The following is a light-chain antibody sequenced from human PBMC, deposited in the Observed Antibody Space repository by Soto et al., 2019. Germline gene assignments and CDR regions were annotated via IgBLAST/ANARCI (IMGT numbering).Light chain of an antibody. CDR2: AAS. Sequence: DIVLTQSPGTLSLSPGERATLSCRASQIISSTYLGRYQQKPGQAPRLLIYAASSRATGIPDRVSGSGFGTDFTLTISRLEPEEFAVYYCQHYGTSLYTFGQGTKLEIK. V-gene: IGKV3-20*01. CDR1: QIISSTY. CDR3: QHYGTSLYT. J-gene: IGKJ2*01.